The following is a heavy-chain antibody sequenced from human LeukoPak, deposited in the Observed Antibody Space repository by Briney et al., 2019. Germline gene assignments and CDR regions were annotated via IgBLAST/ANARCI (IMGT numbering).Heavy chain of an antibody. CDR2: INSDGSST. CDR1: GFTFSNYW. CDR3: ARDYGDAFDV. D-gene: IGHD4-17*01. J-gene: IGHJ3*01. Sequence: PGGSLRLSCAASGFTFSNYWMHWVRQAPGKGLVWVSLINSDGSSTNYADSVKGRFTIHRDNAKNTLYLQMNSLRAEDTAVYYCARDYGDAFDVWGQGTMVTVPS. V-gene: IGHV3-74*01.